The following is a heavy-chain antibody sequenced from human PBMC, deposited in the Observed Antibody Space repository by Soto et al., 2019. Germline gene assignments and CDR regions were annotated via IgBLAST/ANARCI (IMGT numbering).Heavy chain of an antibody. V-gene: IGHV3-30*18. Sequence: QVQLVESGGGVVQPGRSLRLSCAASSFTFSNYGMHWVRQAPGKGLEWVAIISFDGSHSYYAGSVKGRFTISRDNSKNTVYRQMNNLTNEDTAVYFCAKDLAIPLVRRVNGLGYCGQGTTVTVSS. CDR3: AKDLAIPLVRRVNGLGY. J-gene: IGHJ6*02. D-gene: IGHD2-21*01. CDR2: ISFDGSHS. CDR1: SFTFSNYG.